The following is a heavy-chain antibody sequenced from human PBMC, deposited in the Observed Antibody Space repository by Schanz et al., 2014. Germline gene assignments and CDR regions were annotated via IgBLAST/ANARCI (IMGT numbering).Heavy chain of an antibody. D-gene: IGHD5-12*01. V-gene: IGHV3-53*01. CDR1: GFSVSTNY. CDR2: IYINSGST. Sequence: EVQLVESGGGLIQPGGSLRLSCAVSGFSVSTNYMSWVRQAPGKGLEWVSSIYINSGSTNYADSVKGVFIISRDSSKNTLLLQITSPTAEDTAVYLSARDEGRDGYNLAVDVWGQGTLVTVSS. J-gene: IGHJ3*01. CDR3: ARDEGRDGYNLAVDV.